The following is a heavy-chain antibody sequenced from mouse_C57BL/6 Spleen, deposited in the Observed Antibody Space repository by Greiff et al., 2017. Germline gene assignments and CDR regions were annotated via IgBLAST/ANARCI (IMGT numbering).Heavy chain of an antibody. V-gene: IGHV1-81*01. D-gene: IGHD1-1*01. J-gene: IGHJ4*01. CDR3: ARDSGSSYEFYAMDY. CDR2: IYPRSGNT. Sequence: VQLQQSGAELARPGASVKLSCKASGYTFTSYGISWVKQRTGQGLEWIGEIYPRSGNTYYNEKFKGKATLTADKSSSTAYMELRSLTSEDSAVYFCARDSGSSYEFYAMDYWGQGTSVTVSS. CDR1: GYTFTSYG.